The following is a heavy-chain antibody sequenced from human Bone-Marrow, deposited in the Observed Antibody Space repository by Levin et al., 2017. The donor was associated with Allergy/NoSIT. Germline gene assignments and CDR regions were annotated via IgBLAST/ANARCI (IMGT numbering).Heavy chain of an antibody. D-gene: IGHD1-26*01. CDR1: GGSISSYY. CDR2: IYYSGST. CDR3: ARHRIVGATTWGLMPYYFDY. J-gene: IGHJ4*02. Sequence: PGGSLRLSCTVSGGSISSYYWSWIRQPPGKGLEWIGYIYYSGSTNYNPSLKSRVTISVDTSKNQFSLKLSSVTAADTAVYYCARHRIVGATTWGLMPYYFDYWGQGTLVTVSS. V-gene: IGHV4-59*08.